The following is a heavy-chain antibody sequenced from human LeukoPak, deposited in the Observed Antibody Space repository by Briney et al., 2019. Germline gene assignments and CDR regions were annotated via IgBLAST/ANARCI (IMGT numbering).Heavy chain of an antibody. CDR3: ASSSWYPSEHDY. Sequence: PSETLSLTCSVSGGSISSSSYYWGWIRQPPGKGLEWIGSIYYSGSTYYNPSLKSRVTISVDTSKNQFSLKLSSVTAADTAVYYCASSSWYPSEHDYWGQGTLVTVSS. J-gene: IGHJ4*02. V-gene: IGHV4-39*01. D-gene: IGHD6-13*01. CDR1: GGSISSSSYY. CDR2: IYYSGST.